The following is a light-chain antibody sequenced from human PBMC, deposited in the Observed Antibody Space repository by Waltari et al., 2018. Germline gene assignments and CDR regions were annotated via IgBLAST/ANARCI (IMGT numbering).Light chain of an antibody. Sequence: DIQMTQSPSSVSASVGERVTITCRASQDISSWVAWYQQKPGKAPKLLIYSASALQSGVPSRFSGSGSGTDFTLIINSLQPEDFATYYCQQGNSFPPTFGQGTKVEIK. CDR3: QQGNSFPPT. CDR1: QDISSW. CDR2: SAS. J-gene: IGKJ1*01. V-gene: IGKV1-12*01.